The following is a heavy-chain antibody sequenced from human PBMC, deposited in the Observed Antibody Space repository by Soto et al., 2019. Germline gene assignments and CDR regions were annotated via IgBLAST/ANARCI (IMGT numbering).Heavy chain of an antibody. CDR2: IWHDGSVK. Sequence: PGGSLRLSCAASGFTFNNYGMHWVRQAPGKGLEWVALIWHDGSVKGYADSVKGRFTISRDNSKNTLNLQMNSLRAEDTAVYYCAKNPGYYYDSTGYHFDYWGQGTLVTVSS. J-gene: IGHJ4*02. CDR1: GFTFNNYG. CDR3: AKNPGYYYDSTGYHFDY. V-gene: IGHV3-33*03. D-gene: IGHD3-22*01.